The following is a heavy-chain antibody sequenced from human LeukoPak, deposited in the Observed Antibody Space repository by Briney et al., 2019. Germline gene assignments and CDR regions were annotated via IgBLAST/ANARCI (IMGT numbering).Heavy chain of an antibody. J-gene: IGHJ4*02. D-gene: IGHD3-22*01. CDR3: ARDPVRGYYYGLEYYFDY. CDR1: GYRFTGHY. CDR2: INPDSGDT. V-gene: IGHV1-2*02. Sequence: ASVKVSCKASGYRFTGHYIHWVRQAPGQGLEWMGWINPDSGDTNHAQTFQGRATMTRDTSISTVYLELSSLTSDDTAVYYCARDPVRGYYYGLEYYFDYWGQGTLVTVSS.